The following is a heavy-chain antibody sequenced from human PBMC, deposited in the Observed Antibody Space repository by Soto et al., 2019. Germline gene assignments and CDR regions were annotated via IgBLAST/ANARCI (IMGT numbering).Heavy chain of an antibody. CDR3: ARVGGDDFGDSGGFDY. CDR1: GGSIRDYF. CDR2: IYYSGRT. V-gene: IGHV4-59*01. J-gene: IGHJ4*02. Sequence: QVQLQESGPGLVKPSETLSLTCTVSGGSIRDYFWTWIRQPPGKGLEWIRYIYYSGRTNYNPSLKSRVSISVDTSKNHCSLQLRSVTAADTAVYYCARVGGDDFGDSGGFDYWGQGTLVTVSS. D-gene: IGHD4-17*01.